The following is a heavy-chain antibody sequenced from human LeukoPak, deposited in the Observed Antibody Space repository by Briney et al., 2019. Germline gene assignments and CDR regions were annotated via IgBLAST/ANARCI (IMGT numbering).Heavy chain of an antibody. D-gene: IGHD3-10*01. CDR3: ARGGFAESKDY. CDR2: TRGSGAGT. J-gene: IGHJ4*02. Sequence: SGGSLRFSCAASGFTFSSYAMTWVRQAPGKGLEWVSTTRGSGAGTYYADSVKGRFTISRDNSKNMLYLQMNSLRAEDTAVYYCARGGFAESKDYWGQGTLVTVSS. V-gene: IGHV3-23*01. CDR1: GFTFSSYA.